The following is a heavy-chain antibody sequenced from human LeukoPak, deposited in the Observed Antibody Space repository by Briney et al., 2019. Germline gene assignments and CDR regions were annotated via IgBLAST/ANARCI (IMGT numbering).Heavy chain of an antibody. CDR2: INPSVGST. Sequence: ASVKVSCKASGYTFTSYYMHWVRQAPGQGLEWMGIINPSVGSTSYAQKFQGRVTMTRDMSTSTVYMELSSLRSEDTAVYYCARGDYDSSGYYGDDYWGQGTLVTVSS. CDR1: GYTFTSYY. V-gene: IGHV1-46*01. CDR3: ARGDYDSSGYYGDDY. J-gene: IGHJ4*02. D-gene: IGHD3-22*01.